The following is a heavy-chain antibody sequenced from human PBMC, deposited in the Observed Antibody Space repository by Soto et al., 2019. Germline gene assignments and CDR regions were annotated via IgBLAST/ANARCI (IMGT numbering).Heavy chain of an antibody. CDR3: ARSSGRRHVFTFDYGLDV. D-gene: IGHD3-16*01. CDR2: SSSSGGYT. Sequence: QVQLVESGGGLVEPGGSLGLSCAASGFSVGDNYMTWIRQAPGKGLEWLSYSSSSGGYTNYADSVKGRFTISRDNAKNSLYLQMDSLRAEDTDVYFCARSSGRRHVFTFDYGLDVWGQGITVTVSS. J-gene: IGHJ6*02. V-gene: IGHV3-11*06. CDR1: GFSVGDNY.